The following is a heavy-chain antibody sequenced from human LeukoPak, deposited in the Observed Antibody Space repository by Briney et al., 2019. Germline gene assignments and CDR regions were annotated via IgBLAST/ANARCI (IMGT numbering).Heavy chain of an antibody. CDR3: ARDYIATHVDY. CDR2: IYYSGST. CDR1: GGSISSSSYY. V-gene: IGHV4-39*07. J-gene: IGHJ4*02. Sequence: SETLSLTCTVSGGSISSSSYYWGWIRQPPGKGLEWIGSIYYSGSTYYNPSLKSRVTISVDTSKNQFSLKLSSVTAADTAVYYCARDYIATHVDYWGQGTLVAVSS. D-gene: IGHD6-6*01.